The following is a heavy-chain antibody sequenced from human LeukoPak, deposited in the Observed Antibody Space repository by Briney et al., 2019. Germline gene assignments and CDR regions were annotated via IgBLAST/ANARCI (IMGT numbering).Heavy chain of an antibody. CDR1: GFTVSSNY. Sequence: PGGSLRLSCAASGFTVSSNYMSWVRQAPGKGLEWVSVIYSGGSTYYADSVKGRFTISRDNSKNTLYLQMNSLRAEDTAVYYCARDSVRXXYDSSGXYPYWGQGTLVTVSS. J-gene: IGHJ4*02. CDR3: ARDSVRXXYDSSGXYPY. D-gene: IGHD3-22*01. CDR2: IYSGGST. V-gene: IGHV3-66*02.